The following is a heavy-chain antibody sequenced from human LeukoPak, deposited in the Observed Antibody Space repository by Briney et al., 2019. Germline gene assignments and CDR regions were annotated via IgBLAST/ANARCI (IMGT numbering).Heavy chain of an antibody. J-gene: IGHJ5*02. V-gene: IGHV4-34*01. Sequence: SETLSLTCAVYGGSFSGYYWSWIRQPPGKGLEWIGEINHSGSTNYNPSLKSRVTISVDTSKNQFSLKLSSVTAADTAVYYCASSSGYSSSGWLDPWGQGTLVTVSS. CDR2: INHSGST. CDR3: ASSSGYSSSGWLDP. D-gene: IGHD6-13*01. CDR1: GGSFSGYY.